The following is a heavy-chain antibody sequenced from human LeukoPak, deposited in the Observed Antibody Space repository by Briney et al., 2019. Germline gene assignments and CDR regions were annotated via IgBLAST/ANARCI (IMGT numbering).Heavy chain of an antibody. Sequence: GGSLRLSCAASGFTFSDAWMSWVRQAPGKGLEWVGRIKNDSSGGKSDYAAPVRGRFTISRDDSINTLYLQMNSLKTEDTAVYYCAKVGDYYGSGSYDYWGQGILVAVSS. D-gene: IGHD3-10*01. CDR1: GFTFSDAW. CDR3: AKVGDYYGSGSYDY. V-gene: IGHV3-15*01. CDR2: IKNDSSGGKS. J-gene: IGHJ4*02.